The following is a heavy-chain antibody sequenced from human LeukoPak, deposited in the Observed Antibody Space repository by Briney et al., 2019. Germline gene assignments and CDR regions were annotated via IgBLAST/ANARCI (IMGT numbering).Heavy chain of an antibody. CDR2: IYTSGST. CDR3: ARESMVRGVIAVPGFDY. J-gene: IGHJ4*02. V-gene: IGHV4-61*02. D-gene: IGHD3-10*01. CDR1: GGSISSGNYY. Sequence: SQTLSLTCTVSGGSISSGNYYWNWIRQPAGKGLEWIGRIYTSGSTNFNPSLKSRVTISVDTSKNHFSLKPSSVTAADTAVYYCARESMVRGVIAVPGFDYWGQGTLVTVSS.